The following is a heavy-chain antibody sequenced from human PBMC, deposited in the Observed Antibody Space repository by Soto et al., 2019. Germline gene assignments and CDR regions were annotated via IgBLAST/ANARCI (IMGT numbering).Heavy chain of an antibody. CDR1: GFTFISYA. V-gene: IGHV3-23*01. CDR2: ISGSGGST. J-gene: IGHJ6*02. D-gene: IGHD6-13*01. CDR3: AKDQQQLDYYYYGMDV. Sequence: GGSLILAGAASGFTFISYAMIWVRQSPGKGLEWVSAISGSGGSTYYADSVKGRFTISRDNSKNTLYLQMNSLRAEDTAVYYCAKDQQQLDYYYYGMDVWGQGTTVTVSS.